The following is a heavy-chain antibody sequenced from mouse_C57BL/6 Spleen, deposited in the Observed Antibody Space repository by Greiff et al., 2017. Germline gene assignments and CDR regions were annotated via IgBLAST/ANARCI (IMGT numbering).Heavy chain of an antibody. J-gene: IGHJ2*01. Sequence: QVQLQQSGAELVKPGASVKLSCKASGYTFTSYWMHWVKQRPGQGLEWIGMIHPNSGSTNYNEKFKSKATLTVDKSSSTAYMQLSSRTSEDSAVYYCARWGYGSPCDYWGQGTTLTVSP. CDR2: IHPNSGST. CDR1: GYTFTSYW. D-gene: IGHD1-1*01. V-gene: IGHV1-64*01. CDR3: ARWGYGSPCDY.